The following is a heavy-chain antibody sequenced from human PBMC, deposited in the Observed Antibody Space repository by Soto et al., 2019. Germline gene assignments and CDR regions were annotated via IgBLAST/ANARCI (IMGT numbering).Heavy chain of an antibody. CDR1: GFTFSSYS. CDR3: ARDRGYDSSGYYYVDAFDI. CDR2: INSRSSTI. J-gene: IGHJ3*02. V-gene: IGHV3-48*01. Sequence: EVQLVESGGGLVQPGGSLRLSCAASGFTFSSYSINWVRQAPGKGLEWVSYINSRSSTIYYADSVKGRFTISRDNAKNSLCLQINSLGAEDTAVYYCARDRGYDSSGYYYVDAFDIWGQGTMVTVSS. D-gene: IGHD3-22*01.